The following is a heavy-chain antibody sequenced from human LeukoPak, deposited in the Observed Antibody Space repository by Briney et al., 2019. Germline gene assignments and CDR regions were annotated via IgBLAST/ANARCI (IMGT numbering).Heavy chain of an antibody. J-gene: IGHJ4*02. CDR2: INSAGSIT. V-gene: IGHV3-74*01. Sequence: PGGSLRLSCAASGFTFRNYWMHWVRQAPGKGLVWVSRINSAGSITSYADSVRGRFTISRDNAKNTLNLQMNSLRAEDTAVYYCIRDYYDSSGYYMFNYFDYWGQGTLVTVSS. CDR3: IRDYYDSSGYYMFNYFDY. CDR1: GFTFRNYW. D-gene: IGHD3-22*01.